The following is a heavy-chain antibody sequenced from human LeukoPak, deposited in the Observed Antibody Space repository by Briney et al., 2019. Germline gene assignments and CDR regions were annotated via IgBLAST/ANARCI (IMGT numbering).Heavy chain of an antibody. CDR2: INHNGNVN. D-gene: IGHD2-2*01. CDR3: AKETCSSTSCSTDY. Sequence: PGGSLRLSCAASGFTFSSYWMNWARQAPGKGLEWVASINHNGNVNYYVDSVKGRFTISRDNAKNSLYLQMNSLRAEDTAVYYCAKETCSSTSCSTDYWGQGTLVTVSS. CDR1: GFTFSSYW. J-gene: IGHJ4*02. V-gene: IGHV3-7*03.